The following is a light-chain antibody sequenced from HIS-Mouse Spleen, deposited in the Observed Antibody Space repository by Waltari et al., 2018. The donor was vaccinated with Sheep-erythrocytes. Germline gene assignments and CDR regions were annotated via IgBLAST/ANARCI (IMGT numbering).Light chain of an antibody. J-gene: IGLJ1*01. Sequence: QSALTQPRSVSGSPGQSVPISSTGTSSDVGGSNYLSWYQQHPGKPPKLMIYDVSKRPSGVPDRFSGSKSGNTASLTISGLQAEDEADYYCCSYAGSYNHVFATGTKVTVL. CDR1: SSDVGGSNY. CDR3: CSYAGSYNHV. V-gene: IGLV2-11*01. CDR2: DVS.